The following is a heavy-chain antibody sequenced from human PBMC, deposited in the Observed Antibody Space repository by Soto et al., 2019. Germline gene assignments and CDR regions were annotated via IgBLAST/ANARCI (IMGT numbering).Heavy chain of an antibody. CDR2: IYYSRST. D-gene: IGHD2-2*02. J-gene: IGHJ4*02. V-gene: IGHV4-39*01. CDR1: GGSISTSSYY. CDR3: AISVVPAAIPAFDY. Sequence: PSETLSLTCTVSGGSISTSSYYWGWIRQPPGKGLEWIGSIYYSRSTYYNPSLKSRVTISVDTSKNQFSLKLSSVTAADTAVYYCAISVVPAAIPAFDYWGQGTLVTVSS.